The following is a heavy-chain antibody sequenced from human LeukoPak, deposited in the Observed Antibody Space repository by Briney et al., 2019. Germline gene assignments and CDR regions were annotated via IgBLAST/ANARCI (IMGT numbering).Heavy chain of an antibody. J-gene: IGHJ6*04. D-gene: IGHD2-2*01. CDR2: ISYDGSNK. CDR3: AKVWGSGRSVVVPAAMEDYYYYGMDV. V-gene: IGHV3-30*18. Sequence: GGSLRLSCAASGFTFSSYGMHWVRQAPGKGLEWVAVISYDGSNKYYADSVKGRFTISRDNSKNTLYLQMNSLRAEDTAVYYCAKVWGSGRSVVVPAAMEDYYYYGMDVWGKGTTVTVSS. CDR1: GFTFSSYG.